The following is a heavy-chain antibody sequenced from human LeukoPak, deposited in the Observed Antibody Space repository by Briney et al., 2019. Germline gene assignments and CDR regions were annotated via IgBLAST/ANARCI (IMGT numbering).Heavy chain of an antibody. CDR2: IYYSGST. D-gene: IGHD3-22*01. Sequence: SETLSLTCTVSGGSISSYYWSWIRQPPGKGLEWIGYIYYSGSTNYNPSLKSRVTISVDTSKNQFSLKLSFVTAADTAVYYCATLYYYDSSGYFGFQHWGQGTLVTVS. CDR3: ATLYYYDSSGYFGFQH. V-gene: IGHV4-59*01. CDR1: GGSISSYY. J-gene: IGHJ1*01.